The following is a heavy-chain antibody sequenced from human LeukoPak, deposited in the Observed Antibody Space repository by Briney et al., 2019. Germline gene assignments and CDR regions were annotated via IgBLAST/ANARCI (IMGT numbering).Heavy chain of an antibody. CDR3: ARDSSGSPSFFDY. CDR2: ISWSSGTI. Sequence: GGSLRLSCAASGFTFDDYAMHWVRQAPGKGLEWVSGISWSSGTIGYADSAKGRFTISRDNAKNSLYLQMNSLRAEDMALYYCARDSSGSPSFFDYWGQGTLVTVSS. CDR1: GFTFDDYA. V-gene: IGHV3-9*03. D-gene: IGHD3-10*01. J-gene: IGHJ4*02.